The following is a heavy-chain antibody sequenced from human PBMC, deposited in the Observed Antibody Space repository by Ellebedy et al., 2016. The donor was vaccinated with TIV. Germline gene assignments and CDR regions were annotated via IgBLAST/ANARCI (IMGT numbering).Heavy chain of an antibody. Sequence: GESLKISXAASGFDFSDYYMNWIRQAPGKGLEWVAHISRGSTSTRYSDSVKGRFTISRDDANHSLYLQMNSLKTDDTAVYYCTTDIATTYEQVNWGQGTLVTVSS. CDR2: ISRGSTST. V-gene: IGHV3-11*03. D-gene: IGHD2-15*01. CDR1: GFDFSDYY. J-gene: IGHJ4*02. CDR3: TTDIATTYEQVN.